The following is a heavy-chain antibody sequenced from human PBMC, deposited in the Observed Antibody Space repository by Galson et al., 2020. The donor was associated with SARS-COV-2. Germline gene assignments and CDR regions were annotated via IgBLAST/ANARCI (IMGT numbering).Heavy chain of an antibody. V-gene: IGHV1-24*01. CDR1: GYALTELS. CDR2: FDPEDGET. D-gene: IGHD2-2*01. CDR3: ATNYLSKEYQLLVDTFDF. J-gene: IGHJ3*01. Sequence: GESLKISCKVSGYALTELSMHWVRQAPGKGLEWMGSFDPEDGETIYAQKFQGRVTMTEDTSTDTAYMVLGSLSSEDTAMYYCATNYLSKEYQLLVDTFDFWGQGTMVTVSS.